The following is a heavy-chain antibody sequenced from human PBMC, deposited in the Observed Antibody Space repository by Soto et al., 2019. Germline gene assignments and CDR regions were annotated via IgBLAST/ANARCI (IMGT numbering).Heavy chain of an antibody. V-gene: IGHV3-23*01. D-gene: IGHD3-16*02. Sequence: GGSLRLSCAASGFTFNSYAMSWVRQAPGKGLEWVSAISGSGGSTYYADSVKGRFTISRDNSKNTLYLQMNSLRAEDTAVYYCAKDIRVITFGGVIVIGAFDIWGQGTMVTVSS. J-gene: IGHJ3*02. CDR3: AKDIRVITFGGVIVIGAFDI. CDR1: GFTFNSYA. CDR2: ISGSGGST.